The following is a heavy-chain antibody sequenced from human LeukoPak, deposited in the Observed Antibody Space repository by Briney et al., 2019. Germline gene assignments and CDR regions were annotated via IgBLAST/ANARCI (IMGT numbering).Heavy chain of an antibody. Sequence: SETLSLTCTVSGGSIDRSSYYWGWIRQPPGKGLEWIGSIYYSGNTYYNSSLKSRITISVNTTKNQVALKLSSVTAADTAVYYCARVRGPDGWFAPWGQGTLVSVSS. CDR1: GGSIDRSSYY. V-gene: IGHV4-39*01. CDR3: ARVRGPDGWFAP. CDR2: IYYSGNT. J-gene: IGHJ5*02.